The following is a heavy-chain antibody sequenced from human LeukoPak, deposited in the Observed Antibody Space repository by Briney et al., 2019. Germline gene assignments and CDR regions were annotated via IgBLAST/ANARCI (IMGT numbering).Heavy chain of an antibody. CDR3: ARGYGVLDY. Sequence: PGGSLRLSCAASGFTFSTRSMNWVRQAPGKGLEWVSYISSSSDIIHYADSVKGRFTISRDNAKNSLYLQMNSLRAEDTAVYYCARGYGVLDYWGQGTLVTVSS. J-gene: IGHJ4*02. D-gene: IGHD3-10*01. CDR1: GFTFSTRS. CDR2: ISSSSDII. V-gene: IGHV3-48*04.